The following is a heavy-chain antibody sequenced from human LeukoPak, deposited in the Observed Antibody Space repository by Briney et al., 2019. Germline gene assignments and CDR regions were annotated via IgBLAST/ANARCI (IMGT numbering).Heavy chain of an antibody. J-gene: IGHJ4*02. V-gene: IGHV1-2*02. CDR2: INPNSGGT. Sequence: ASVKVSCKASGYTFTGYYMHRVRQAPGQGLEWMGWINPNSGGTNYAQKFQGRVTMTRDTSISTAYMELSRLRSDDTAVYYCARSGYSSGWPDYWGQGTLVTVSS. CDR3: ARSGYSSGWPDY. D-gene: IGHD6-19*01. CDR1: GYTFTGYY.